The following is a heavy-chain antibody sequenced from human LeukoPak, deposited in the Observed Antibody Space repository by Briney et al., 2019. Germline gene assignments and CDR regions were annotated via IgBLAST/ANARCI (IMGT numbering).Heavy chain of an antibody. V-gene: IGHV3-23*01. CDR3: ARVPVFTMVRGVIDY. D-gene: IGHD3-10*01. J-gene: IGHJ4*02. CDR1: GFTFSSYA. Sequence: GGSLRLSCAASGFTFSSYAMSWVRQAPGKGLEGVSAISGSGGSTDYADSVKGRFTISRDNSKNTLYLQMNGLTAEDTAVYYCARVPVFTMVRGVIDYWGQGTLVTVSS. CDR2: ISGSGGST.